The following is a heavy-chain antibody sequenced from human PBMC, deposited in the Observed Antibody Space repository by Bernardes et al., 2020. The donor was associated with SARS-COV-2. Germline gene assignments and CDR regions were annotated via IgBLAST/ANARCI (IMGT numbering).Heavy chain of an antibody. J-gene: IGHJ6*01. CDR2: IWYDGSNK. D-gene: IGHD3-22*01. CDR3: ARDPYYDSNYYYYGMDV. CDR1: GFTFSSYG. Sequence: GGSLRLSCAASGFTFSSYGMHWVRQAPGKGLEWVAVIWYDGSNKYYADSVKGRFTISRDNSKNTLYLQMNSLRAEDTAVYYCARDPYYDSNYYYYGMDVWGQGTTVTVSS. V-gene: IGHV3-33*01.